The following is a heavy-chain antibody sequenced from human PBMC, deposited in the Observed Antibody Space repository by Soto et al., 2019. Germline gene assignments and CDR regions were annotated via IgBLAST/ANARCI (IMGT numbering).Heavy chain of an antibody. Sequence: QVHLVQSGAEVKKPGASVKVSCKGSGYTFTSYGITWVRQAPGQGLEWMGWISARNGDTDYAQKLQGRVTVTRDTATSTVYMELRSLKSDDTAVYYCARGRYGDYWGQGALVTVSS. D-gene: IGHD1-1*01. CDR3: ARGRYGDY. CDR2: ISARNGDT. J-gene: IGHJ4*02. CDR1: GYTFTSYG. V-gene: IGHV1-18*01.